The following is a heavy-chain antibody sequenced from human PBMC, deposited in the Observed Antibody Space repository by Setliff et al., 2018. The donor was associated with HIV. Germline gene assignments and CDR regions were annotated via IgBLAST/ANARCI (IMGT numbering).Heavy chain of an antibody. D-gene: IGHD2-2*01. CDR1: GASISSGNW. V-gene: IGHV4-4*01. CDR3: ARLMPNWDYFDY. Sequence: GASISSGNWWSWVRQSPGKGLEWIGEIFHTGSTNYNPSLKSRVTISVDTSKNHFSLNVSSLTAADTALYFCARLMPNWDYFDYWGQGTQVTVSS. CDR2: IFHTGST. J-gene: IGHJ4*02.